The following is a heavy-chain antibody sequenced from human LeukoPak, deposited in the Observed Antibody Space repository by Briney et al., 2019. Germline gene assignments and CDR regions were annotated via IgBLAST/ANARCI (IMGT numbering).Heavy chain of an antibody. Sequence: GGSLRLSCASSGFTFSSYWMSWVRQSPGKGLEGGSSISSSSSYIYYADSVKCRFTISRDNAKKSLYLKMNSLRAEDTAVYYCAKARSAGAVAGSIVFDYWGQGTLVTVSS. CDR1: GFTFSSYW. D-gene: IGHD6-19*01. J-gene: IGHJ4*02. CDR3: AKARSAGAVAGSIVFDY. V-gene: IGHV3-21*01. CDR2: ISSSSSYI.